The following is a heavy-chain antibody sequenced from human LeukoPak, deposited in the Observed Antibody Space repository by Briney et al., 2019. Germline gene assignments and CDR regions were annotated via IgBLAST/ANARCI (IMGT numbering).Heavy chain of an antibody. J-gene: IGHJ4*02. CDR1: GGTFSSYA. V-gene: IGHV1-69*13. Sequence: GASVKVSCMASGGTFSSYAISWVRQAPGQGLEWMGGIIPIFGTANYAQKFQGRVTITADESTSTAYMELSSLRSEDTAVYYCARDSGYDFWSGLKSYYFDYWGQGTLVTVSS. CDR3: ARDSGYDFWSGLKSYYFDY. D-gene: IGHD3-3*01. CDR2: IIPIFGTA.